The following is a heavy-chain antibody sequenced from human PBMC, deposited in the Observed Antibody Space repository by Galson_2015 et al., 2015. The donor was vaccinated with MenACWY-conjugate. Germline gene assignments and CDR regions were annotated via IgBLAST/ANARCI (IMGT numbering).Heavy chain of an antibody. CDR2: IKADGSFS. CDR3: ARDNNWSFDS. Sequence: SLRLSCAASGFTFNNYWMHWVHQTPGKGLEWISYIKADGSFSNYADSVKGRFTISTDNAKNMVYLQMDGLGDEDTAVYFCARDNNWSFDSWGQGTLVTVSS. V-gene: IGHV3-74*01. CDR1: GFTFNNYW. J-gene: IGHJ4*02. D-gene: IGHD1-1*01.